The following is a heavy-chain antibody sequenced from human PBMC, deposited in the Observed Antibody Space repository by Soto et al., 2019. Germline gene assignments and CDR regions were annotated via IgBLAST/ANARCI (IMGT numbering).Heavy chain of an antibody. V-gene: IGHV4-59*01. J-gene: IGHJ4*02. CDR3: ARVYAYYFDY. Sequence: QVQLQESGPGLVKPSETLSLTCTVSGGSISSDYWSWIRQPPGKGLEWIGYIYYSGSTNYNPSLKSRVTISVDTSKNQFSLKLSSVTAADTAVYYCARVYAYYFDYWGQGTLVTVSS. CDR1: GGSISSDY. CDR2: IYYSGST. D-gene: IGHD2-8*01.